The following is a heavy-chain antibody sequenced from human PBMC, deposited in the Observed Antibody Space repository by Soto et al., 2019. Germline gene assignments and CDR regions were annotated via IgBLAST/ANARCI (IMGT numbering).Heavy chain of an antibody. Sequence: SETLSLTCTVSSGSIRSSSYYWGWLRQPPGKGLEWIGSIYYSGSTYYNPSLKSRVTISVDTSKNQFSLKLSSVTAADTAVYYCAGLYCGGDCYSAIEEQGAFDIWGQGTRVTVS. J-gene: IGHJ3*02. V-gene: IGHV4-39*01. D-gene: IGHD2-21*02. CDR3: AGLYCGGDCYSAIEEQGAFDI. CDR2: IYYSGST. CDR1: SGSIRSSSYY.